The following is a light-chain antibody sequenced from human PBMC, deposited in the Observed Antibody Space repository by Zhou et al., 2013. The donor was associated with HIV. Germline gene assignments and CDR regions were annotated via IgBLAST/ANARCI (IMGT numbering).Light chain of an antibody. CDR3: QQYYDYPWT. Sequence: DIQMTQSPSSLSASVGDRVTITCRASQGIENDLAWYQQKPGQVPKRLIYAASTLQSGVPSRFSGSGSGTDFTLTISTLQPGDFATYYCQQYYDYPWTFGQGTTVEFK. V-gene: IGKV1-17*01. CDR1: QGIEND. CDR2: AAS. J-gene: IGKJ1*01.